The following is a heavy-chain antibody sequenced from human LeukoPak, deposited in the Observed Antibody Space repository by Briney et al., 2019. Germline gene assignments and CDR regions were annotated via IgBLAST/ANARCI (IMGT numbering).Heavy chain of an antibody. Sequence: GGSLRLSCAASGFTFSSYSMDWVRQAPGKGLEWVAVISYDGSNKYYADSVKGRFTISRDNSKNTLYLQMYSLRAEDTAVYYCARETVAGMYYYYGMDVWGQGTTVTVSS. D-gene: IGHD6-19*01. CDR2: ISYDGSNK. CDR1: GFTFSSYS. V-gene: IGHV3-30*03. J-gene: IGHJ6*02. CDR3: ARETVAGMYYYYGMDV.